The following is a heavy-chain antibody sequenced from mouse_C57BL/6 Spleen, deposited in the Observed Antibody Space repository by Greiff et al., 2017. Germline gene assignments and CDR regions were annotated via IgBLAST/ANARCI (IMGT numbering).Heavy chain of an antibody. J-gene: IGHJ2*01. CDR2: IYPGDGDT. CDR3: ARILDGYYNYFDY. D-gene: IGHD2-3*01. V-gene: IGHV1-80*01. CDR1: GYAFSSYW. Sequence: VKLLESGAELVKPGASVKISCKASGYAFSSYWMNWVKQRPGKGLEWIGQIYPGDGDTNYNGKFKGKATLTADKSSSTAYMQLSSLTSEDSAVYFCARILDGYYNYFDYWGQGTTLTVSS.